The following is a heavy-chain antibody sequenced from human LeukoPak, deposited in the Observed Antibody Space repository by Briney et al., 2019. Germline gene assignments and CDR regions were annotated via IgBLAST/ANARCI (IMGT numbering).Heavy chain of an antibody. CDR1: GFTFSTYT. J-gene: IGHJ5*02. V-gene: IGHV3-21*01. Sequence: GGSLRLSCAASGFTFSTYTMNWVRQAPGKGLEWVASISSSSRSIFYADSVKGRFTISRDNAKNSLYLQMDSLRAEDTAIYYCARPLYCSGGICYWFDPWGQGTLVTVPS. CDR2: ISSSSRSI. D-gene: IGHD2-15*01. CDR3: ARPLYCSGGICYWFDP.